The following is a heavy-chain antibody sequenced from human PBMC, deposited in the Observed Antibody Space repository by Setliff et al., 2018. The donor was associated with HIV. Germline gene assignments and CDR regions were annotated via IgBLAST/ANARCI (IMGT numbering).Heavy chain of an antibody. D-gene: IGHD2-8*02. Sequence: NPSETLSLTCAVYAESFGDYYWSWIRQPPGKGLEWIGEINHNGSTAYNPSLKSRVTISVDTSKNQFSLKLNSVTAADTAVYYCTVYNTGSSKDHYWGQGTPVTVSS. CDR2: INHNGST. CDR1: AESFGDYY. CDR3: TVYNTGSSKDHY. J-gene: IGHJ4*02. V-gene: IGHV4-34*01.